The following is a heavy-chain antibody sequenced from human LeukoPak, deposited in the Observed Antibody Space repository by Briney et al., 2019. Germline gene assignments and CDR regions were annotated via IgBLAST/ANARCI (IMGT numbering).Heavy chain of an antibody. D-gene: IGHD4-17*01. CDR2: ITCSGST. Sequence: SGTLSLTCTASGGSISSYYWSWIRQPPGKGLEWIGDITCSGSTNYNPSPKSRVTISVDTSTNQSPLKLSSVTAADTAVYYCARQPDHGDAYDYWGQGTLVTVSS. V-gene: IGHV4-59*08. CDR3: ARQPDHGDAYDY. J-gene: IGHJ4*02. CDR1: GGSISSYY.